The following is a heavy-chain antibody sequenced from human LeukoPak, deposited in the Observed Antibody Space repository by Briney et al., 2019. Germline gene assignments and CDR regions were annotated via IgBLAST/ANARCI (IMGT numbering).Heavy chain of an antibody. J-gene: IGHJ5*02. CDR3: ARCSSSWLNNWFDP. CDR1: GFTFSSYE. D-gene: IGHD6-13*01. V-gene: IGHV3-48*03. Sequence: PGGSLRLSCAASGFTFSSYEMNWVRQAPGKGLEWVSYISSSGSTIYYADSVKGRFTISRDNAKNSLYLQMNSLRAEDTAVYYCARCSSSWLNNWFDPWGQGTLVTVSS. CDR2: ISSSGSTI.